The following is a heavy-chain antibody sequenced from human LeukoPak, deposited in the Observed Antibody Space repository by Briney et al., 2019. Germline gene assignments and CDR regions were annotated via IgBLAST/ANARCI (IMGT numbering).Heavy chain of an antibody. J-gene: IGHJ4*02. CDR3: ARLRGYYDSSGYYSVATHYFDN. CDR1: GGSFSGYY. CDR2: INHSGST. Sequence: SETLSLTCAVYGGSFSGYYWSWIRQPPGKGLEWIGEINHSGSTNYNPSLKSRVTISVDTSKNQFSLKLSSVTAADTAVYYCARLRGYYDSSGYYSVATHYFDNWGQGTLVTVSS. D-gene: IGHD3-22*01. V-gene: IGHV4-34*01.